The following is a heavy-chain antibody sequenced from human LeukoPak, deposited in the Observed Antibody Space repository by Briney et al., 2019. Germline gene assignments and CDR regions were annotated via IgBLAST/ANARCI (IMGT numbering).Heavy chain of an antibody. CDR3: AKSPASGGPFDY. CDR1: GFTFSNYA. V-gene: IGHV3-23*01. Sequence: GGSLRLSCGASGFTFSNYAMSWVRQAPGKGREWVSGINDNGSTRFYAASVKGRFTSSRDNSKNTLYLQMNSLRAEDTAVYYCAKSPASGGPFDYWGQGTLVTVSS. J-gene: IGHJ4*02. CDR2: INDNGSTR. D-gene: IGHD4-23*01.